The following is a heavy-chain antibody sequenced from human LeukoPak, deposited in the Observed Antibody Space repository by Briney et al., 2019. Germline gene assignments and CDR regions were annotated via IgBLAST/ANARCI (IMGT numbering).Heavy chain of an antibody. CDR2: IYYSGSTNSGST. CDR1: GGSISSYY. D-gene: IGHD3-3*01. Sequence: SETLSLTCTVSGGSISSYYWTWLRQPPGKGLEWIGYIYYSGSTNSGSTNYNPSLKSRVTISGDTSKRQFSLKLSSVTAAETAIYYCARRLKIFGVVRGDALDIWGPGTRVTVSS. J-gene: IGHJ3*02. CDR3: ARRLKIFGVVRGDALDI. V-gene: IGHV4-59*08.